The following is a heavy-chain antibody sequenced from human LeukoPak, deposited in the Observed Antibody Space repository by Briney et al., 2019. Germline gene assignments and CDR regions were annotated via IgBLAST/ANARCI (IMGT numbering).Heavy chain of an antibody. J-gene: IGHJ3*02. V-gene: IGHV4-59*01. D-gene: IGHD6-19*01. Sequence: PSETLSLTCTVSGGSISSYYWSWIRQPPGKGLEWIGYIYYSGSTNYNPPLKSRVTISVDTSKNQFSLKLSSVTAADTAVYYCARDPGSAYAFDIWGQGTMVTVSS. CDR2: IYYSGST. CDR3: ARDPGSAYAFDI. CDR1: GGSISSYY.